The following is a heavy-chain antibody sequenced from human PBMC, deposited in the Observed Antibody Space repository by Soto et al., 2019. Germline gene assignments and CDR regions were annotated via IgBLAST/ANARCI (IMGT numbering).Heavy chain of an antibody. J-gene: IGHJ6*02. V-gene: IGHV1-69*01. CDR3: ARDWSGYRSRASPMDV. Sequence: QVQLVQSGAEVKKPGSSVKVSCKASGDTFSSYAISWVRQAPGQGLEWMGGIIPIFGTANYAQKFQGRVNSTADETKSTAYMELGSLGSGDTAGYYCARDWSGYRSRASPMDVWDQGTTVTVSS. CDR1: GDTFSSYA. D-gene: IGHD3-3*01. CDR2: IIPIFGTA.